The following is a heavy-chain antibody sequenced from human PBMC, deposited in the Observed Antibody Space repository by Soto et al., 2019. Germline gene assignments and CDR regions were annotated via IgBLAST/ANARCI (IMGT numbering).Heavy chain of an antibody. V-gene: IGHV4-34*01. CDR2: VNHSGTT. CDR3: ARGDKLLYLGWFDP. Sequence: PSETLSLTCAVYGGSFSDYYWTWIRQPPGKGLEWIGEVNHSGTTSYNPSLKSRVTISLDTSKNQFSVKVNSVPDADTAVYYCARGDKLLYLGWFDPWGQGTLVTVS. D-gene: IGHD2-2*02. J-gene: IGHJ5*02. CDR1: GGSFSDYY.